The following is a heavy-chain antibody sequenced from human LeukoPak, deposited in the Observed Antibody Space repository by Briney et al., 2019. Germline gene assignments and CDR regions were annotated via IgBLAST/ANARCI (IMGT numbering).Heavy chain of an antibody. CDR3: ARGIKVGAAARCWFDP. V-gene: IGHV4-34*01. Sequence: SETLSLTCAVYGGSFSGYYWSWIRQAPGKGLEWIGEINHSGSTNYNPSLKSRVTISVDTSKNQFSLKLSSVTAADTAVYYCARGIKVGAAARCWFDPWGQGTLVNVSS. J-gene: IGHJ5*02. CDR1: GGSFSGYY. D-gene: IGHD6-13*01. CDR2: INHSGST.